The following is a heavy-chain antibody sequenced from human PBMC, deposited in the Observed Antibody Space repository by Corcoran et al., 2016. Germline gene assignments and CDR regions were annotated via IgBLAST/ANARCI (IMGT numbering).Heavy chain of an antibody. CDR3: ARDLPFLEFREAKVLYYYYGMDV. J-gene: IGHJ6*02. CDR2: ISAYNGNT. CDR1: GYTFTSYG. Sequence: QVQLVQSGAEVKKPGASVKVSCKASGYTFTSYGISWVRQAPGQGLEWTGWISAYNGNTNYAQKLQGRVTMTTDTSTSTAYMELRSLRSDDTAMYYCARDLPFLEFREAKVLYYYYGMDVWGQGTTVTVSS. D-gene: IGHD3-3*01. V-gene: IGHV1-18*01.